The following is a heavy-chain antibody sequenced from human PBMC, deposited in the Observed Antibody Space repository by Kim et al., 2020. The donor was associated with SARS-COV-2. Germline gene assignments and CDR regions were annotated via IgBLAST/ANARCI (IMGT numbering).Heavy chain of an antibody. V-gene: IGHV4-31*03. CDR3: AREASASHGLDN. Sequence: SETLSLTCTVSGGSMSGGGYYWSWIRQHPGQGLEWIGNIYESGTTYYNPSLESRISISVDTSKSQFSLNLSSVTAADTAVYYCAREASASHGLDNWGQGTLVTVSS. J-gene: IGHJ4*02. D-gene: IGHD3-3*01. CDR1: GGSMSGGGYY. CDR2: IYESGTT.